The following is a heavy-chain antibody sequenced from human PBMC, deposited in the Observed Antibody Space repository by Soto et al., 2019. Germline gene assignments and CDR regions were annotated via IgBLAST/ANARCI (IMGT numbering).Heavy chain of an antibody. V-gene: IGHV2-5*02. CDR1: GFSLSTSGVG. CDR3: AHASYYYDSSGYYYGFDY. Sequence: QITLKESGPTLVKPTQTLTLTCTFSGFSLSTSGVGVGWIRQPPGKALEWLALIYWDDDKRYSPSLKSRLTITKDTSKYQVVLTMTNMDPVDTATYYCAHASYYYDSSGYYYGFDYWGQGTLVTVSS. D-gene: IGHD3-22*01. CDR2: IYWDDDK. J-gene: IGHJ4*02.